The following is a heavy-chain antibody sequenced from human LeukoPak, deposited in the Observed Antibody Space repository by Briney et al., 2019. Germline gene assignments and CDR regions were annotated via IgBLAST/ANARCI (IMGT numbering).Heavy chain of an antibody. CDR1: GHTFTGYY. D-gene: IGHD6-19*01. CDR2: INPNSGGT. V-gene: IGHV1-2*02. CDR3: AQSSGWDSLKY. J-gene: IGHJ4*02. Sequence: ASVKVSSKASGHTFTGYYMHWVRQAPGQGLEWMGWINPNSGGTNHAQKFQGRVSMTRDTSISTAYMELSRLRSDDTAVYYCAQSSGWDSLKYWGQGTLVTVSS.